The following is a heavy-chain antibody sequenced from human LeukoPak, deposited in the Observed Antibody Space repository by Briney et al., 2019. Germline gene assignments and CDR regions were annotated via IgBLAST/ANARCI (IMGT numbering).Heavy chain of an antibody. V-gene: IGHV3-23*01. J-gene: IGHJ4*02. CDR3: AMDPNRGTNY. CDR1: GFSFSTYT. Sequence: GGSLRLSCIASGFSFSTYTMYRVRQAPGKGLEWVSIIGISGGGIHHADSVKGRFTISRDDSKNTVYLQMNSLRVDDTAVYYCAMDPNRGTNYWGQGALVTVSS. D-gene: IGHD3-10*01. CDR2: IGISGGGI.